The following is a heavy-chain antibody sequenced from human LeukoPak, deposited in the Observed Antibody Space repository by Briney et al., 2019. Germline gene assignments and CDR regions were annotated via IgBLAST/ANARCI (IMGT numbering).Heavy chain of an antibody. CDR3: ARDMSSGVY. CDR1: GGTFISYA. CDR2: IIPIFGAA. J-gene: IGHJ4*02. V-gene: IGHV1-69*05. D-gene: IGHD3-10*01. Sequence: SVKVSCKASGGTFISYAISWVRQAPGQWNERMGGIIPIFGAANYAQKFQGTVTITTDESTSTAYMELSSLRSEDTAVYYCARDMSSGVYWGQGTLVTVSS.